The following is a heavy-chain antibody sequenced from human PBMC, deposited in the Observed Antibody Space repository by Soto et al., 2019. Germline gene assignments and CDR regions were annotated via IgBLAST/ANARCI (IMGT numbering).Heavy chain of an antibody. CDR3: ARGDSTDCSTGGSSFFYNHDRVV. D-gene: IGHD2-8*01. Sequence: ASVKVSCKASGYSFTDYHIHWVRQAPGQGLEWLGRINPKSGGTSTAQKFQGWVTMTTDTSISTASMELTRLTSDDTAIYYCARGDSTDCSTGGSSFFYNHDRVVWG. V-gene: IGHV1-2*04. J-gene: IGHJ6*02. CDR2: INPKSGGT. CDR1: GYSFTDYH.